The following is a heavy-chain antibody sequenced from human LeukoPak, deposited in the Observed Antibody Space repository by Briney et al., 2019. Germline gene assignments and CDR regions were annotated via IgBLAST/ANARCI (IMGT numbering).Heavy chain of an antibody. V-gene: IGHV3-74*01. D-gene: IGHD5-18*01. J-gene: IGHJ4*02. CDR1: GFTLRNYW. CDR3: ARGGGYTYEAFDY. Sequence: GGSLRLSCAASGFTLRNYWMHWVRQAPGKGLVWVSRINSDGSSTSYADSVKGRFTISRDNAKNRLFLQMNSLRAEDTAVYYCARGGGYTYEAFDYWGQGTLVTVSS. CDR2: INSDGSST.